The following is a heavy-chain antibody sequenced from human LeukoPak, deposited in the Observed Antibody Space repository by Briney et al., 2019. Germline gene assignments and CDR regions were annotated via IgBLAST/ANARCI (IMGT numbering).Heavy chain of an antibody. Sequence: GGSLRLSCAASGFTFSSYSMNWVRQAPGKGLEWVSSISSSSSYIYYAGSVKGRFTISRDNAKNSLYLQMNSLRAEDTAVYYCARDHEADTYYFDYWGQGTLVTVSS. CDR1: GFTFSSYS. V-gene: IGHV3-21*01. J-gene: IGHJ4*02. CDR3: ARDHEADTYYFDY. CDR2: ISSSSSYI.